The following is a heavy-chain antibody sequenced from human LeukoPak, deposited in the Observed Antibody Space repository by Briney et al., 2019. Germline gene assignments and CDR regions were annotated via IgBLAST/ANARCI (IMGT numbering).Heavy chain of an antibody. CDR2: IYTSGST. D-gene: IGHD2-8*01. Sequence: SETLSLTCTVSGGSISSYYWSWIRQPPGKGLEWIGCIYTSGSTNYNPSLKSRVVISVDRYKNQVSLKVTPATATDTAVYYCARLINYYSYYYMDVWGTGTSVTVSS. CDR3: ARLINYYSYYYMDV. CDR1: GGSISSYY. J-gene: IGHJ6*03. V-gene: IGHV4-4*09.